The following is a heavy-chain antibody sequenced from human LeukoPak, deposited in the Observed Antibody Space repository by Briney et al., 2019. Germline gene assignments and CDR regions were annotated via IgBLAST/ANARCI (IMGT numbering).Heavy chain of an antibody. CDR3: ARDSALGYCGGDCYPDY. J-gene: IGHJ4*02. V-gene: IGHV4-4*07. CDR1: SGSISNYY. Sequence: SETLSLTCTISSGSISNYYWSWIRQAAGKGLGWIGRINSSRSTNYNPSLKSRVTMSLDTSKTQFSLKLTSVTAADTAVYYCARDSALGYCGGDCYPDYWGQGTLVTVSS. D-gene: IGHD2-21*02. CDR2: INSSRST.